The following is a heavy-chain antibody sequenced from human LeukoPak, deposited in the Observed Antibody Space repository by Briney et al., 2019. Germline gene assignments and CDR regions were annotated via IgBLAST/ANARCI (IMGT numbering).Heavy chain of an antibody. Sequence: ASVKVSCKPSGYRFTWYGINLVRHAPGQGLEWLGWISAANFVIEFAPDFRDRLTLTQDISTSTAYMELRSLKSDDTAVYYCTRGGSVPAQGDFWGQGALVIVSS. V-gene: IGHV1-18*01. CDR2: ISAANFVI. J-gene: IGHJ4*02. CDR3: TRGGSVPAQGDF. D-gene: IGHD3-10*01. CDR1: GYRFTWYG.